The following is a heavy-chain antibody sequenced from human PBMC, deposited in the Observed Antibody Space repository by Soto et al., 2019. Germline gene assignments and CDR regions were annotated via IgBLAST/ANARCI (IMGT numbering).Heavy chain of an antibody. CDR1: GGSISDFY. CDR2: IYYSGST. CDR3: ARVGGLAARTFDY. Sequence: LSLTCTVSGGSISDFYWSWIRQPPGKGLEWIGYIYYSGSTNYNPSLKSRVTISVDTSKNQFSLNLRSMSPADTAVYYCARVGGLAARTFDYWGPGTLVTVSS. V-gene: IGHV4-59*01. D-gene: IGHD6-6*01. J-gene: IGHJ4*02.